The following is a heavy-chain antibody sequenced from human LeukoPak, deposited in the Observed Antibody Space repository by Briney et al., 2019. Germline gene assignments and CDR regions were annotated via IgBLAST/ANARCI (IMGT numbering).Heavy chain of an antibody. CDR3: ARQGADYGDSYYFDY. V-gene: IGHV4-34*12. CDR2: IFHGGSP. D-gene: IGHD4-17*01. Sequence: SETLSLTCAVYGGSFSDYYWIWIRQPPGKGLEWIGGIFHGGSPNCNPSLKSRVTISVDTSKNQFSLKLSSVTAADTAVYYCARQGADYGDSYYFDYWGQGTLVTVSS. CDR1: GGSFSDYY. J-gene: IGHJ4*02.